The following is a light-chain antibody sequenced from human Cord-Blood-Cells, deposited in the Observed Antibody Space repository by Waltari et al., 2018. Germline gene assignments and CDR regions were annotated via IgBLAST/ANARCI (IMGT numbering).Light chain of an antibody. CDR1: SGSVSTSSS. Sequence: QTVVTQEPSFSVSPGGTVTLTCGLSSGSVSTSSSPSWYQQTPGQAPRTLIYSTNPRSSGVPDRFSGSILGNKAALTITGAQADDESDYYCVLYMGSGISVFGGGTKLTVL. CDR2: STN. V-gene: IGLV8-61*01. J-gene: IGLJ3*02. CDR3: VLYMGSGISV.